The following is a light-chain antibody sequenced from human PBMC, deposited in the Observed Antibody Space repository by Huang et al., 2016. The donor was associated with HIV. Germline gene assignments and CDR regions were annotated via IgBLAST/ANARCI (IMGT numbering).Light chain of an antibody. V-gene: IGKV1-27*01. CDR1: QGISNF. CDR3: QKYNSAPYT. Sequence: DIQMTQSPSSLSTSVGDTVTITCRASQGISNFLAWYQQKPGKAPSLLIYSASTLPSGGPSRFSGSGSGTHFTLTIRSLQPEDVATYYCQKYNSAPYTFGQGTKLDIK. CDR2: SAS. J-gene: IGKJ2*01.